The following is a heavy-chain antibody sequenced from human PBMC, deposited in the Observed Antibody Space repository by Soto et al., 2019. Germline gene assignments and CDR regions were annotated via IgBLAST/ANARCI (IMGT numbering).Heavy chain of an antibody. Sequence: EASVKVSCKASGYTFTSYAMHWVRQAPGQGLEWMGWINAGNGNTKYSQKFQGRVTITRDTSASTAYMELSSLRSEDTAVYYCARSIVVVTALDYWGQGTLVTVLL. CDR2: INAGNGNT. D-gene: IGHD2-21*02. J-gene: IGHJ4*02. V-gene: IGHV1-3*01. CDR3: ARSIVVVTALDY. CDR1: GYTFTSYA.